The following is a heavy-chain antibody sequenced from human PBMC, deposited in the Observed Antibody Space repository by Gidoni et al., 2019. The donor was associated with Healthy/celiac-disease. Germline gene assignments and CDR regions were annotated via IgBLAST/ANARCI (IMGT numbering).Heavy chain of an antibody. CDR1: EGTFSSYA. D-gene: IGHD2-15*01. J-gene: IGHJ3*02. V-gene: IGHV1-69*06. Sequence: QVQLVQSGAEVTKPGSSVKVSCKASEGTFSSYAISWGRQAPGQGLEWVGGIIPIFGTANYAQKCQGRVTITADKPTSTAYMELSSLRSEDTAVYYCARGGDIVVVVAASYDAFDIWGQGTMVTVSS. CDR3: ARGGDIVVVVAASYDAFDI. CDR2: IIPIFGTA.